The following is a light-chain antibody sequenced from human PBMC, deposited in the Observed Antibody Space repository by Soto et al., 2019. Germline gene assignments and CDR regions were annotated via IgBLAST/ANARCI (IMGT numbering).Light chain of an antibody. CDR3: QQYNNWLDT. CDR1: QSVSSN. CDR2: VAS. Sequence: EIVMSQSPATLSLSPGERATLSCRASQSVSSNLSWYQQKPGQAPRLLIYVASTRATGIPARFSGSGSGTEFTLTISSLESEDFAVYCCQQYNNWLDTFGQGTKVEI. J-gene: IGKJ1*01. V-gene: IGKV3-15*01.